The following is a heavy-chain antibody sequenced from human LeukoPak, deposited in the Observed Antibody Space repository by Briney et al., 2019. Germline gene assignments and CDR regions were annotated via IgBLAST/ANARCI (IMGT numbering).Heavy chain of an antibody. CDR1: GGSISSYY. V-gene: IGHV4-59*08. D-gene: IGHD6-19*01. Sequence: SETLSLTCTVSGGSISSYYWSWIRQPPGKGLEWIGYIYYSGSTNYNPSLKSRITISIDTSMNQFSLILSYVTATDTAVYYCARHGSDWAFDFWGRGTLVTVPS. J-gene: IGHJ4*02. CDR3: ARHGSDWAFDF. CDR2: IYYSGST.